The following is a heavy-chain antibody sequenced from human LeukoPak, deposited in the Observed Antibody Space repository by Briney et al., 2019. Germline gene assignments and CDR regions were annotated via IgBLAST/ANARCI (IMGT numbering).Heavy chain of an antibody. V-gene: IGHV3-74*01. Sequence: GSLRLSCAASGFTFSSYWMHWVRQAPGKGLVWVSRINSDGSSTSYADSVKGRFTISRDNAKNTLYLQMNSLRAEDTAVYYCAREVHYYYYMDVWGKGTTVTVSS. CDR3: AREVHYYYYMDV. CDR2: INSDGSST. CDR1: GFTFSSYW. J-gene: IGHJ6*03.